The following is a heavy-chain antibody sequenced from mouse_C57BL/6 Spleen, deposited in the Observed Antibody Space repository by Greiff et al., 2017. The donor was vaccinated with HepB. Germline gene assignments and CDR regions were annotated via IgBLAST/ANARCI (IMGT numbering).Heavy chain of an antibody. CDR2: IWSDGST. CDR1: GFSLTSYG. D-gene: IGHD2-4*01. V-gene: IGHV2-6*03. Sequence: VKLMESGPGLVAPSQSLSITCTVSGFSLTSYGVHWVRQPPGKGLEWLVVIWSDGSTTYNSALKSRLSISKDNSKSQVFLKMNSLQTDDTAMYYCARGGSTMITTGYYAMDYWGQGTSVTVSS. J-gene: IGHJ4*01. CDR3: ARGGSTMITTGYYAMDY.